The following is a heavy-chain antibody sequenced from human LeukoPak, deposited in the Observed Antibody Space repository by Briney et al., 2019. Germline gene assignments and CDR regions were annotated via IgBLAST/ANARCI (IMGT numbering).Heavy chain of an antibody. D-gene: IGHD1-26*01. Sequence: GGSLRLSCAASGFTFSSYEMNWVRQAPGKGLEWVANIKQDGSERYYVDSVKGRFTISRDNAKNSLYLQMNSLRAEDTAVYYCARDPYSGSYGNYYYYFMDVWGKGTTVTISS. CDR3: ARDPYSGSYGNYYYYFMDV. J-gene: IGHJ6*03. CDR1: GFTFSSYE. CDR2: IKQDGSER. V-gene: IGHV3-7*01.